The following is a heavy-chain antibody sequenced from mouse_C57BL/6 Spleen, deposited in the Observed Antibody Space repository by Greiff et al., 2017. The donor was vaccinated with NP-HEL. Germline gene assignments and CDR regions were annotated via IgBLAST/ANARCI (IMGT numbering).Heavy chain of an antibody. J-gene: IGHJ3*01. V-gene: IGHV1-55*01. CDR3: ARYPSDSSGYVWFAY. D-gene: IGHD3-2*02. Sequence: QVQLQQSGAELVKPGASVKMSCKASGYTFTSYWITWVKQRPGQGLEWIGDIYPGSGSTNYNEKFKSKATLTVDTSSSTAYMQLSSLTSEDSAVYYCARYPSDSSGYVWFAYWGQGTLVTVSA. CDR2: IYPGSGST. CDR1: GYTFTSYW.